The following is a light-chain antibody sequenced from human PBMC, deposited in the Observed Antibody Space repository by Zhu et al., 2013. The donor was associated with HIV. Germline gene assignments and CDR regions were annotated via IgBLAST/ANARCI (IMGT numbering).Light chain of an antibody. CDR2: GTS. Sequence: EIVLTQSPGTLSLSPGERATLSCRASQSVRGDFLAWYQQKPGQAPRLLISGTSNRATGIPDRFSGSGSGTDFTLTISGVEPEDFAKYYCQQYDTSTPMYTFGPGDQPGDQT. V-gene: IGKV3-20*01. CDR1: QSVRGDF. CDR3: QQYDTSTPMYT. J-gene: IGKJ2*01.